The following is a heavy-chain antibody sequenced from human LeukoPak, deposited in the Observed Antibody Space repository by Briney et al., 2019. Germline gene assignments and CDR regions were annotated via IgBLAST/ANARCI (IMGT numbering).Heavy chain of an antibody. CDR2: MNPNSGNT. CDR3: ARVGYDYGDSPDY. D-gene: IGHD4-17*01. CDR1: GYTFTSYD. V-gene: IGHV1-8*01. J-gene: IGHJ4*02. Sequence: ASVKVSCKASGYTFTSYDINWVRQATGQGLGWMGWMNPNSGNTGYAQKFQGRVTMTRNTSISTAYMELSSLRPEDTAVCYCARVGYDYGDSPDYWGQGTLVTVSS.